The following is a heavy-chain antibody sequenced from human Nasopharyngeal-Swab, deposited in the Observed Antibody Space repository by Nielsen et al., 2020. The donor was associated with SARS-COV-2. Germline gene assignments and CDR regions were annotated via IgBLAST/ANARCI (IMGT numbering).Heavy chain of an antibody. J-gene: IGHJ6*02. D-gene: IGHD2-15*01. CDR3: ARAVGSGMDV. V-gene: IGHV3-30-3*01. Sequence: GESLKISCAASGFTFSSYAMHWVRQAPGKGLEWVALISYDGSNKYYADSVKGRFTISRDNSKNTLYLQMNSLRAEDTAVYYCARAVGSGMDVWGQGTPVTVSS. CDR1: GFTFSSYA. CDR2: ISYDGSNK.